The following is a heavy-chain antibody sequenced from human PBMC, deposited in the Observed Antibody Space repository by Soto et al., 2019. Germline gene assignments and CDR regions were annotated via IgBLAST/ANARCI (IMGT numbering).Heavy chain of an antibody. CDR3: AKAPTTVAGDYFDY. CDR1: GFTFDEYA. D-gene: IGHD4-17*01. V-gene: IGHV3-9*01. CDR2: ISWNSGSI. Sequence: SLKLSCAACGFTFDEYAMRWVRQAPGKGLEWVSGISWNSGSIGYADSVKGRFTISRDNAKNSLYLQMNSLRAEDTALYYCAKAPTTVAGDYFDYWGQGT. J-gene: IGHJ4*02.